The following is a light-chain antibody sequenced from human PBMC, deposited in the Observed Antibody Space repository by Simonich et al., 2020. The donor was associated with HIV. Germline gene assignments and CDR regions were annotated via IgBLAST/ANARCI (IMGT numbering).Light chain of an antibody. J-gene: IGKJ5*01. Sequence: EIVMTQSPATLSVSPGESATLSFRASQSVGSNLAWFQQKPGQAPRLLIYGASTRATGIPARFSGSGSGTDFTLTISSLQSEDFAVYYCQQYNNWSQDFGQGTRLEIK. CDR1: QSVGSN. CDR3: QQYNNWSQD. V-gene: IGKV3-15*01. CDR2: GAS.